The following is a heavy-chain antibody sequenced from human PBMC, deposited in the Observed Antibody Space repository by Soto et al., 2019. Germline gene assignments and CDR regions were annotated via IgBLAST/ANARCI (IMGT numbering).Heavy chain of an antibody. V-gene: IGHV1-69*01. CDR1: GGTFSSYA. CDR3: ARSQGSSSSLHLYYYYYYGMHV. Sequence: QVQRVQSGAEVKKPGSSVKVSCKAPGGTFSSYAISWVRQAPGQGLEWMGGVIPIYGTAKYAQKFQGRVTITADESTSTGYTELRSLSSEDTAVYYCARSQGSSSSLHLYYYYYYGMHVRGQGTTVTVSS. D-gene: IGHD6-19*01. J-gene: IGHJ6*02. CDR2: VIPIYGTA.